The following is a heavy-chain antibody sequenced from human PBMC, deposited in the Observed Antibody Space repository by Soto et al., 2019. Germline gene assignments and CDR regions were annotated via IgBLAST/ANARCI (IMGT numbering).Heavy chain of an antibody. J-gene: IGHJ4*02. Sequence: VQLVESGGGVVQPGRSLRLSCAASGFTFSSYAMSWVRQAPGKGLEWVSAISGSGGSTYYADSVKGRFTISRDNSKNTLYLQMNSLRAEDTAVYYCAKAGSSGWYSDYWGQGTLVTVSS. CDR2: ISGSGGST. CDR1: GFTFSSYA. CDR3: AKAGSSGWYSDY. D-gene: IGHD6-19*01. V-gene: IGHV3-23*04.